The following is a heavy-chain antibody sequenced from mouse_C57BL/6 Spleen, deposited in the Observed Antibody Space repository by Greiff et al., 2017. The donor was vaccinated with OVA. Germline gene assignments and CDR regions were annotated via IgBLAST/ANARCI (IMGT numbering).Heavy chain of an antibody. CDR3: ARNSNYNDYFDY. CDR2: INPHNGGT. V-gene: IGHV1-22*01. D-gene: IGHD2-5*01. Sequence: EVQLQQSGPELVKPGASVKMSCKASGYTFTDYNMHWVKQSHGTSLEWIGYINPHNGGTSYNQKFKGKATLTVNKSSSTAYMELRSLTAEDSAVYYCARNSNYNDYFDYCGQGTTLTVSS. J-gene: IGHJ2*01. CDR1: GYTFTDYN.